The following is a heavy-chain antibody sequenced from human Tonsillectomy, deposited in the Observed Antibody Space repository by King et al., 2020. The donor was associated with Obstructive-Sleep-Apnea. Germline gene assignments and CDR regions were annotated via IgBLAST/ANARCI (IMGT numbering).Heavy chain of an antibody. CDR2: ISWNSGSI. Sequence: VQLVESGGGWVQPGRSLRLSCAASGFTFDDHAMHWVRQAPGKGQEWVSGISWNSGSIGYADSVKGRFTISRDNAKNSLFLQMNSLRAEDTAFYYCAKDISTKGRTYRLDCWGQGTLVTVSS. J-gene: IGHJ4*02. CDR1: GFTFDDHA. CDR3: AKDISTKGRTYRLDC. D-gene: IGHD5/OR15-5a*01. V-gene: IGHV3-9*01.